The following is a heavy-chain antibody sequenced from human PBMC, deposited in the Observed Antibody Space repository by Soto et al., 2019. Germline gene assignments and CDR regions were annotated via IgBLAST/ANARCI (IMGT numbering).Heavy chain of an antibody. Sequence: HPGGSLRLSCAASGFTFSSYAMSWVRQAPGKGLEWVSAISGSGGSTYYADSVKGRFTISRDNSKNTLYLQMNSLRAEDTAVYYCAKIGVLVVEVPAALDFWGQRTLVTVSS. CDR1: GFTFSSYA. CDR2: ISGSGGST. J-gene: IGHJ4*02. D-gene: IGHD2-2*01. CDR3: AKIGVLVVEVPAALDF. V-gene: IGHV3-23*01.